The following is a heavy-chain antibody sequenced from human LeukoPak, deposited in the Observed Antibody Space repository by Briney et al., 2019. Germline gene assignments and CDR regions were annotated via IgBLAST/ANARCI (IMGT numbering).Heavy chain of an antibody. CDR3: ARAPEHVYMPMDV. CDR2: IYRHGRT. Sequence: GGSLRLSCAASGFTVSANYMSWVRQAAGKGLEWVSIIYRHGRTYYADSVKGRFTISRDSSKNTLDLQVNSLRAEDTAVYFCARAPEHVYMPMDVWGQGTTVIVS. D-gene: IGHD2-2*01. CDR1: GFTVSANY. J-gene: IGHJ6*02. V-gene: IGHV3-66*02.